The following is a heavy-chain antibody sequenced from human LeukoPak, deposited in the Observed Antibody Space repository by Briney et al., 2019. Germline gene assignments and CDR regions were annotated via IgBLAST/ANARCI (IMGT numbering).Heavy chain of an antibody. V-gene: IGHV1-24*01. CDR2: FDPEDGET. CDR3: ATVHRSSTSCHNWFDP. J-gene: IGHJ5*02. D-gene: IGHD2-2*01. CDR1: GYTLTELS. Sequence: ASVKVSCKVSGYTLTELSMHWVRQAPGKGLEWMGGFDPEDGETIYAQKFQGRVTMTEDTSTDTAYMELSSLRSEDTAVYYCATVHRSSTSCHNWFDPWGQGTLVTVSS.